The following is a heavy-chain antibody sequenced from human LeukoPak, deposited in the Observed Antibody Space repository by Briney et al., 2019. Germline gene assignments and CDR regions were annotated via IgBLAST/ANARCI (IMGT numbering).Heavy chain of an antibody. V-gene: IGHV1-18*01. CDR2: ISAYNGNT. Sequence: GASVKVSCKASGYTFTSYGISWVRQAPGQGLEWMGWISAYNGNTNYAQKLQGRVTMTTDTSTSTAYMELRSLRSDDTAVYYCARDAYDSSGYYPDAFDIWGQGTMVTVSS. J-gene: IGHJ3*02. CDR1: GYTFTSYG. CDR3: ARDAYDSSGYYPDAFDI. D-gene: IGHD3-22*01.